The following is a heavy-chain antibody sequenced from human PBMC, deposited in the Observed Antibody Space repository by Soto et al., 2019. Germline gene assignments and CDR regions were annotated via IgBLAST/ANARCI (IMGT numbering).Heavy chain of an antibody. D-gene: IGHD6-19*01. Sequence: GGSLRLSCAASGFTFSSYGMHWVRQAPGKGLEWVAVISYDGSNKYYADSVKGRFTISRDNSKSTLYLQMNSLRAEDTAVYYCAKEAYSSGWSYYYYYGMDVWGQGTTVTVSS. CDR3: AKEAYSSGWSYYYYYGMDV. V-gene: IGHV3-30*18. CDR1: GFTFSSYG. CDR2: ISYDGSNK. J-gene: IGHJ6*02.